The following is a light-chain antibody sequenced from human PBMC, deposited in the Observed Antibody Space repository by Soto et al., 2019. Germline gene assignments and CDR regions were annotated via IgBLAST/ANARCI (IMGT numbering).Light chain of an antibody. CDR2: GAS. Sequence: EIVLTQSPGTLSLSPGERATLFCRASQSVSSSYLAWYQQKPGQAPRLLIYGASSRATGIPDRFSGSGSGTDFTLTISRLEPEDFAVYYCQQHGNSPPFTFGPGTKVDIK. CDR3: QQHGNSPPFT. CDR1: QSVSSSY. J-gene: IGKJ3*01. V-gene: IGKV3-20*01.